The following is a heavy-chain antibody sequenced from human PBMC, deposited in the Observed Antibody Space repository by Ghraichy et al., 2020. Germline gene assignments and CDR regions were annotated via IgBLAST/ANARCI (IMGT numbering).Heavy chain of an antibody. CDR2: INSDGSST. V-gene: IGHV3-74*01. D-gene: IGHD3-3*01. CDR3: AREVTICGVAD. J-gene: IGHJ4*02. CDR1: GFTFSNYW. Sequence: GGSLRLSCAASGFTFSNYWVHWVRQTPGKGLVWVSRINSDGSSTRYADSVKGRFTISRDNAKNTLYLQMNSLRAEDTAVYYCAREVTICGVADWGQGTLVTVSS.